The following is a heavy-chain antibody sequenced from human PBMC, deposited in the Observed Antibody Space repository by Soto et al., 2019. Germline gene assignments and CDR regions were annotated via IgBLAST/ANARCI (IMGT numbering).Heavy chain of an antibody. CDR2: ISSSGSII. V-gene: IGHV3-11*01. CDR3: ARDLGYYASDCYFDY. D-gene: IGHD3-22*01. J-gene: IGHJ4*02. CDR1: GFTFSDYY. Sequence: PGESLRLSCAASGFTFSDYYMSWIRQAPGKGLEWVSYISSSGSIIYYADSVKGRFTISRDNAKNSLYLQLNSLRAEDTAVYYCARDLGYYASDCYFDYWGQGTLVTVSS.